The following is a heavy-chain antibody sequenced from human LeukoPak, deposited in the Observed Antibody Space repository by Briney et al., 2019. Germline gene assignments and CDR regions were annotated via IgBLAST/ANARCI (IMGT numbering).Heavy chain of an antibody. Sequence: PGGSLRLSCTASGFTSGDYAMSWVRQAPGKGLEWVGFIRSKAYGGTTEYAASVKGRFTISRDDSKSIAYLQMNSLKTEDTAVYYCTRDRSWFGELYSNWFDPWGQGTLVTVSS. CDR3: TRDRSWFGELYSNWFDP. V-gene: IGHV3-49*04. D-gene: IGHD3-10*01. J-gene: IGHJ5*02. CDR1: GFTSGDYA. CDR2: IRSKAYGGTT.